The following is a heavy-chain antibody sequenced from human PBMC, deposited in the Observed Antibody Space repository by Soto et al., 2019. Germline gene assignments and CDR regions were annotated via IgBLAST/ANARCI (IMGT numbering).Heavy chain of an antibody. CDR2: ISGSGGST. CDR1: GFTFSSYA. CDR3: AKDPLSSRDYDPLVDY. Sequence: HPGGSLRLSCAASGFTFSSYAMSWVRQAPGKGLEWVSAISGSGGSTYYADSVKGRFTISRDNSKNTLYLQMNSLRAEDTAVYYCAKDPLSSRDYDPLVDYWGQGNLVTVSS. V-gene: IGHV3-23*01. J-gene: IGHJ4*02. D-gene: IGHD3-22*01.